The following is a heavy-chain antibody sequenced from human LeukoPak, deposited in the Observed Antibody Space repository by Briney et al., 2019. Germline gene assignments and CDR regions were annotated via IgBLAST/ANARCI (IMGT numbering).Heavy chain of an antibody. CDR1: GFTFSSYA. Sequence: PGGSLRLSCAASGFTFSSYAMSWVRQAPGKGLEWVSAISGSGGSTYYADSVKGRFTISRDNSKNTLYLQMNSLRAEDTAVYYCAKVPYYYDSSGRVPWYFDLWGRGTLVTVSS. D-gene: IGHD3-22*01. V-gene: IGHV3-23*01. CDR3: AKVPYYYDSSGRVPWYFDL. CDR2: ISGSGGST. J-gene: IGHJ2*01.